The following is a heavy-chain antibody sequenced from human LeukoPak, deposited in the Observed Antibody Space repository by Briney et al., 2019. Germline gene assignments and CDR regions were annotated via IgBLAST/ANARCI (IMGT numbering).Heavy chain of an antibody. CDR2: IIPIFGTA. J-gene: IGHJ3*02. V-gene: IGHV1-69*06. Sequence: SVKVSCKASGGTFSSYAISWVRQAPGQGLEWMGGIIPIFGTANYARKFQGRVTITADKSTSTAYMELSSLRSEDTAVYYCARNIGSGWYKDAFDIWGQGTMVTVSS. CDR3: ARNIGSGWYKDAFDI. CDR1: GGTFSSYA. D-gene: IGHD6-19*01.